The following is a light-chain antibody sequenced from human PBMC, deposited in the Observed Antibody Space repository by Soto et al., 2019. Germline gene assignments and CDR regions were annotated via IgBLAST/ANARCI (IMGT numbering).Light chain of an antibody. J-gene: IGKJ1*01. CDR3: LQHSTYPLT. CDR1: QGIRND. V-gene: IGKV1-17*01. Sequence: DIQMTQFPSSLSASVGDRVTITCRASQGIRNDLAWYQQKPEKAPKRLIYAASSLQSGVPSRFSGSGSGTEFTLAISSLQPEDFATFYCLQHSTYPLTFGQGTKVEIK. CDR2: AAS.